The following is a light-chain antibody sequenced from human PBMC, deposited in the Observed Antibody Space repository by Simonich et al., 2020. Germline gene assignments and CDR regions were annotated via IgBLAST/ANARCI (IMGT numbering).Light chain of an antibody. J-gene: IGLJ2*01. Sequence: QSALTQPRSVSGSPGQSVTISCTGTSSDVGGYNYVSWYQQHPGKAPKLMIYDVSKRPSGVPDRFSDTKSGNTASLTSSGLQAEDEADYYCCSYAGSYTLVFGGGTKLTVL. CDR2: DVS. V-gene: IGLV2-11*01. CDR3: CSYAGSYTLV. CDR1: SSDVGGYNY.